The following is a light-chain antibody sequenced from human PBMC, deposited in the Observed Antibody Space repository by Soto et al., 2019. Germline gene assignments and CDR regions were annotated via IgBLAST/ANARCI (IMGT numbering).Light chain of an antibody. Sequence: QSVLTQPASVSGSPGESITISCPGNSSEVGGYNYVSWYQQHPGKAPKLMIYDVTNRPSGVSDRFSGSKSGNTASLTISGLQAEDEADYYCCSYTSSSTYVFGTGTKVTVL. CDR3: CSYTSSSTYV. CDR2: DVT. J-gene: IGLJ1*01. CDR1: SSEVGGYNY. V-gene: IGLV2-14*03.